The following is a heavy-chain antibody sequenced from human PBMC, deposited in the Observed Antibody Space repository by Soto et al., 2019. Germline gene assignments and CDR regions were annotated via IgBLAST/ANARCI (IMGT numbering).Heavy chain of an antibody. Sequence: EVQLVESGGGLVQPGRSLRLSCVASGFTFDDYAMPWVRQVPGKGLEWVSGISWNGATMGYGDSVKGRFTISRDNTKNSLYMQMNSLRPEDTAFYYCAKDNGGYYASSGNFEYWGQGTLVTVSS. V-gene: IGHV3-9*01. D-gene: IGHD3-22*01. CDR3: AKDNGGYYASSGNFEY. CDR1: GFTFDDYA. CDR2: ISWNGATM. J-gene: IGHJ4*02.